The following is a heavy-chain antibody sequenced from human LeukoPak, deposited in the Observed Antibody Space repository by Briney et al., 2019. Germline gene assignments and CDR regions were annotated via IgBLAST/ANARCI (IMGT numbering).Heavy chain of an antibody. CDR1: GYTFTGYN. V-gene: IGHV1-2*02. J-gene: IGHJ2*01. CDR3: AKVWAHDGSGNPYWHFDL. Sequence: ASVKVSCKASGYTFTGYNMHWVRQAPGQGLEWMGWINPDTGGTNYAQKFQGRVTMTRDTSITTAYMELSRLRSDDTAVYYCAKVWAHDGSGNPYWHFDLWGRGTLVTVSS. D-gene: IGHD3-10*01. CDR2: INPDTGGT.